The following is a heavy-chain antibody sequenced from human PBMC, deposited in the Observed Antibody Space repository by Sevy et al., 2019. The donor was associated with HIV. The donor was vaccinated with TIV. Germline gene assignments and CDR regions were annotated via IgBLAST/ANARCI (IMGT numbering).Heavy chain of an antibody. V-gene: IGHV3-23*01. CDR2: ISRVGDNT. Sequence: GGSLRLSCEVPASTFSSYAMSWVRQAPGKGLEWVSAISRVGDNTYYADSVKGRFTVSRDNSKNTLYLQMNSLRGDDTAVDYGAKQPDYWGRGTLVTVSS. J-gene: IGHJ4*02. CDR3: AKQPDY. CDR1: ASTFSSYA.